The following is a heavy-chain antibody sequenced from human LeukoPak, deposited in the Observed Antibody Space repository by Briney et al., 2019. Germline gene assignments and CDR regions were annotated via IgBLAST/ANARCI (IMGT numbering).Heavy chain of an antibody. V-gene: IGHV3-48*04. CDR2: ISSSSSTI. D-gene: IGHD3-9*01. CDR1: GFTFSSYS. J-gene: IGHJ4*02. CDR3: ARFPFYDVFADLQRTYG. Sequence: GGSLRLSCAASGFTFSSYSMNWVRQAPGKGLEWVSHISSSSSTIYYADSVKGRFTISRDNTKNSLFLQMNSLRAEDTAVYYCARFPFYDVFADLQRTYGWDQGPLLTASS.